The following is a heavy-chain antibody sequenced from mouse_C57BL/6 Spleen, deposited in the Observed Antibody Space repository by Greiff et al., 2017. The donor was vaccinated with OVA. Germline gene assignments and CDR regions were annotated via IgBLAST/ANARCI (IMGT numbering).Heavy chain of an antibody. CDR1: GFSFNTYA. V-gene: IGHV10-1*01. J-gene: IGHJ4*01. Sequence: EVKLVESGGGLVQPKGSLKLSCAASGFSFNTYAMNWVRQAPGQGLEWVARIRSKSNNYATYYADSVKDRFTISRDDSESMLYLQMNNLKTEDTAMYYCVGLLNWDDAMDYWGQGTSVTVAS. CDR2: IRSKSNNYAT. D-gene: IGHD4-1*01. CDR3: VGLLNWDDAMDY.